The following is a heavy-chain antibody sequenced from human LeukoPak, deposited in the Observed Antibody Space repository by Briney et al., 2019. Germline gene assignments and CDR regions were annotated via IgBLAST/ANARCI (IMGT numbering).Heavy chain of an antibody. CDR3: ASEENSGWENCYFDY. CDR2: ISSSGSTI. CDR1: GFTFSSYE. V-gene: IGHV3-48*03. D-gene: IGHD6-19*01. J-gene: IGHJ4*02. Sequence: QAGGSLRLSCAASGFTFSSYEMNWVRQAPGKGLEWVSYISSSGSTIYYADSVKGRFTNSRDNAKNSLYLQMNSLRAEDTAVYYCASEENSGWENCYFDYWGQGTLVTVSS.